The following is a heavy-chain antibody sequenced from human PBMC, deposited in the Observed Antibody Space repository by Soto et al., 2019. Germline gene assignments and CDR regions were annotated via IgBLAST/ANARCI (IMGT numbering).Heavy chain of an antibody. CDR2: IYSGGST. Sequence: EVQLVESGGGLVQPGGSLRHSCAASGFTVSSHYMSWVRQAPGKGLEWVSVIYSGGSTYYAKSVTGRFIISRDNSKSTVYLQMNSLRAEDTAVYYCARDRTISDYRSSGALGLWGQGTLVSVSS. V-gene: IGHV3-66*01. CDR3: ARDRTISDYRSSGALGL. CDR1: GFTVSSHY. J-gene: IGHJ4*02. D-gene: IGHD6-6*01.